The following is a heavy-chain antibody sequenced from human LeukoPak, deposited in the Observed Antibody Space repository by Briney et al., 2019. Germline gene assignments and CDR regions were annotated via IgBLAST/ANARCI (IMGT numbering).Heavy chain of an antibody. CDR3: AKDSYDILTGYYNGGVFDY. D-gene: IGHD3-9*01. CDR1: GFTFSSYG. V-gene: IGHV3-30*18. J-gene: IGHJ4*02. Sequence: GGSLRLSCAASGFTFSSYGMHWVRQAPGKGLEWVAVISYDGSNKYYADSVKGRFTISRDNSKNTLYLQMNSLRAEDTAVYYCAKDSYDILTGYYNGGVFDYWGQGTLVTVSS. CDR2: ISYDGSNK.